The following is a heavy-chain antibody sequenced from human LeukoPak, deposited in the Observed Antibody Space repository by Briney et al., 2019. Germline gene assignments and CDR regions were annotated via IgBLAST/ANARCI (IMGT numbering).Heavy chain of an antibody. CDR2: ISSSSSYI. J-gene: IGHJ6*02. CDR1: GFTFSSYS. CDR3: ARDREDIVVVGHMDV. Sequence: GGSLRLSCAASGFTFSSYSMNWVRQAPGNGLEWVSSISSSSSYIYYADSVKGRFTISRDNAKNSLYLQMNSLRAEDTAVYYCARDREDIVVVGHMDVWGQGTTVTVSS. V-gene: IGHV3-21*01. D-gene: IGHD2-15*01.